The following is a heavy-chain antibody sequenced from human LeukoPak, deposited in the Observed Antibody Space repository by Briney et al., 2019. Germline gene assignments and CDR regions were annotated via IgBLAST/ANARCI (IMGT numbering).Heavy chain of an antibody. CDR1: GFXFSGFD. Sequence: GGSLKLSCGASGFXFSGFDVHWVRQASGEGLEWIGCITTKTNNYATAYAASMKDRVTISRDDSKKAAYLQVNSLKTEDTAVYYCTTYTRGHYWGQGTLVTVSS. CDR3: TTYTRGHY. J-gene: IGHJ4*02. D-gene: IGHD6-19*01. CDR2: ITTKTNNYAT. V-gene: IGHV3-73*01.